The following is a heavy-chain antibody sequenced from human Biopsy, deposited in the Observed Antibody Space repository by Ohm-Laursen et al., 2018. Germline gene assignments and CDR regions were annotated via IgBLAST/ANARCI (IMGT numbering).Heavy chain of an antibody. J-gene: IGHJ5*02. CDR2: IYNTETT. CDR3: ARHPTGFWFDP. CDR1: GGSISSSTTYY. Sequence: SDTLSLTCTVSGGSISSSTTYYWAWLRQPPGKGLERIGSIYNTETTFYNPSLKSRLTISVDTYTNEFSLKVSSVTAADTALYFCARHPTGFWFDPWGHGTLVTVSS. V-gene: IGHV4-39*01.